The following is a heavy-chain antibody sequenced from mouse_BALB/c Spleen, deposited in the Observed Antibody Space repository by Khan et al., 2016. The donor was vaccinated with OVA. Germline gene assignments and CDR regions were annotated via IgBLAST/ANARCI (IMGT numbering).Heavy chain of an antibody. D-gene: IGHD2-2*01. Sequence: QVQLQQSGAELVKPGASVKLSCKTSGYTFTSYYMYWVKQRPGQGLEWIGEINPSNGGTNFNEKFKSKATLTVDKSSSTAYMQLSSLTSEDSAVYYCTRSGYGSFVYWRQGTLVTVSA. V-gene: IGHV1S81*02. J-gene: IGHJ3*01. CDR2: INPSNGGT. CDR1: GYTFTSYY. CDR3: TRSGYGSFVY.